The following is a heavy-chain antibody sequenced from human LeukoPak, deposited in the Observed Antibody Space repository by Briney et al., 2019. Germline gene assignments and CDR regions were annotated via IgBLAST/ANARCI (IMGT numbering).Heavy chain of an antibody. CDR1: GYSITNGYY. CDR3: AKSGGYGLIDY. V-gene: IGHV4-38-2*02. CDR2: IYHDGRI. D-gene: IGHD1-26*01. Sequence: SETLSLTCTVSGYSITNGYYWGWIRQPPGKGLEWIGSIYHDGRIDYNPSLKSRVTISRDTSNDQFSLKLSSVTAADTAMYYCAKSGGYGLIDYWGQGTLVTVSS. J-gene: IGHJ4*02.